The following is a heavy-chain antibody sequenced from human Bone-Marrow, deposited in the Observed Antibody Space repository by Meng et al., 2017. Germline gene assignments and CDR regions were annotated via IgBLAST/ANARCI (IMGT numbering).Heavy chain of an antibody. CDR3: ARISGSGSFTFDY. CDR2: IYPGDSTT. J-gene: IGHJ4*02. V-gene: IGHV5-51*01. Sequence: GESLKISCKGSGYSFSTYWIAWVRQMPGKGLEWMGFIYPGDSTTRYSPSFRGQVTISADKSITTAYLQWSSPKASDSAMHYCARISGSGSFTFDYWGQGTLVTVSS. D-gene: IGHD3-10*01. CDR1: GYSFSTYW.